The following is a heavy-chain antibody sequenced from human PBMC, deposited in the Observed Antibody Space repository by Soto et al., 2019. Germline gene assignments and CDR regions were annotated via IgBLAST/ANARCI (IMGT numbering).Heavy chain of an antibody. CDR1: GFTFSDYY. J-gene: IGHJ6*02. D-gene: IGHD6-13*01. Sequence: PGGSLRLSCAASGFTFSDYYMSWIRQAPGKGLEWVSYISSSGSTIYYADSAKGRFTISRDNAKNSLYLQMNSLRAEDTAVYYCARDHRDSSSWWAHLGENYYYYGMDVWGQGTTVTVSS. CDR2: ISSSGSTI. V-gene: IGHV3-11*01. CDR3: ARDHRDSSSWWAHLGENYYYYGMDV.